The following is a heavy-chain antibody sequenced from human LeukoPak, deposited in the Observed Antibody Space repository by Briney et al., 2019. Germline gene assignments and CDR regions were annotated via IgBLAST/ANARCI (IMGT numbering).Heavy chain of an antibody. J-gene: IGHJ4*02. CDR1: GYTFTVYY. D-gene: IGHD6-19*01. Sequence: ASVKLSCNASGYTFTVYYMHWVRQAPGQGLEWMGRINPNSGGTSYAQKFQGRVTMTRYTSISTAYMELSRLRSDDMAVYYGARVAVVGRGGYWGQGTLVTVSS. V-gene: IGHV1-2*06. CDR2: INPNSGGT. CDR3: ARVAVVGRGGY.